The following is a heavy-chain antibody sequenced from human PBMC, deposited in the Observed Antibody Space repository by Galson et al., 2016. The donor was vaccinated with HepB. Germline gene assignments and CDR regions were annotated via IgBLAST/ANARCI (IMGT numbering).Heavy chain of an antibody. D-gene: IGHD2-21*01. Sequence: SVKVSCKASGGTLSSYAISWVRQAPGQGLEWMGGVIPIFATTNYAQHFQARVTITADESTGTAYMELSSLRAEDTAVYYCARDGGDASIMLQQGYYHYGMDVWGQGTTVTVSS. CDR2: VIPIFATT. CDR1: GGTLSSYA. J-gene: IGHJ6*02. V-gene: IGHV1-69*13. CDR3: ARDGGDASIMLQQGYYHYGMDV.